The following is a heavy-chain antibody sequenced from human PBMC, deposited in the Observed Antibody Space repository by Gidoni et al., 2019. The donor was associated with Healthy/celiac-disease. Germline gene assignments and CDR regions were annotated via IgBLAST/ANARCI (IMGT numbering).Heavy chain of an antibody. CDR1: SGGHY. V-gene: IGHV4-31*02. Sequence: SGGHYWSWIRQHPGKGLEWIGYIYYSGSTYYNPSLKSRVTISVDTSKNQFSLKLSSVTAADTAVYYCASLDNWNRRGDYWGQGTLVTVSS. J-gene: IGHJ4*02. D-gene: IGHD1-20*01. CDR3: ASLDNWNRRGDY. CDR2: IYYSGST.